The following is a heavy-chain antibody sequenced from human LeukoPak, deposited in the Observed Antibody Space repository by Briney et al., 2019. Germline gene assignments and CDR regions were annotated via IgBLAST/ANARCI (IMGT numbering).Heavy chain of an antibody. CDR1: GFSLSTSGVG. CDR3: AHTRNFLKFRSFYDSSGYSFDY. V-gene: IGHV2-5*02. J-gene: IGHJ4*02. CDR2: IYWDDDK. D-gene: IGHD3-22*01. Sequence: SGPTLVKPTQTLTLTCTFSGFSLSTSGVGVGWICQPPGKALEWLALIYWDDDKRYSPSLKSRLTITKDTSKNQVVLTMTNMDPVDTATYYCAHTRNFLKFRSFYDSSGYSFDYWGQGTLVTVSS.